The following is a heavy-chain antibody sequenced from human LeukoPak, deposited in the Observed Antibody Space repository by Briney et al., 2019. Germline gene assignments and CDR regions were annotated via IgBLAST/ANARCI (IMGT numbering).Heavy chain of an antibody. CDR3: ARGGSGYSYGKIDS. CDR2: IRDDGSKK. D-gene: IGHD5-18*01. V-gene: IGHV3-30*02. Sequence: PGGSLRLSCAASGFTFSSYGMHWVRQAPGKGLEWVSFIRDDGSKKNYADFVRGRFTISRDSSKNTLYLQMNSLRAEDTAVYYCARGGSGYSYGKIDSWGQGILVTVSS. J-gene: IGHJ4*02. CDR1: GFTFSSYG.